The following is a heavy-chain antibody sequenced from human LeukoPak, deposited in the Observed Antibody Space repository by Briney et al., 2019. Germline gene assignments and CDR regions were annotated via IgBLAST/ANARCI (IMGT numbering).Heavy chain of an antibody. D-gene: IGHD3-3*01. CDR1: GYTFTSYA. Sequence: ASVKVSCKASGYTFTSYAISWVRQAPGQGLEWMGWISAYNGNTNYAQKLQGRVTMTTDTSTSTAYMELRSLRSDDTAVYYCARVDRHFWSGYYGFDYWGQGTLVTVSS. CDR3: ARVDRHFWSGYYGFDY. CDR2: ISAYNGNT. J-gene: IGHJ4*02. V-gene: IGHV1-18*01.